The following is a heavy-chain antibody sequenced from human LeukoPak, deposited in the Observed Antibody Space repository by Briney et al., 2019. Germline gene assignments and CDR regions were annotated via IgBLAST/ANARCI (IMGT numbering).Heavy chain of an antibody. CDR2: MNPNSGNT. CDR1: GYTFTSYD. J-gene: IGHJ4*02. CDR3: ARAGRWQQLLGY. V-gene: IGHV1-8*01. D-gene: IGHD5-24*01. Sequence: GAAVTVSFKCSGYTFTSYDINWVRQAPGQGLEWVGWMNPNSGNTGYSQKFQGRVTMTRNTSIRTAYMVLSSLRSEDTAVYYCARAGRWQQLLGYWGQGTLVTVSS.